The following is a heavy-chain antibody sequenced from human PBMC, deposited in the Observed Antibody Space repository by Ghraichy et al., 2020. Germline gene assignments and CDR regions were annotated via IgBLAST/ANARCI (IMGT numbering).Heavy chain of an antibody. CDR3: VKDSYGDPNTGYYHGLDV. D-gene: IGHD4-17*01. CDR2: ISGSAGNT. Sequence: GGSLRLSCAASGFTFTNYAMSWVRQTPGKGLEWVSGISGSAGNTYYADSVKGRFTISRDNSKNTLYLQMISLRVEDTAIFYCVKDSYGDPNTGYYHGLDVWGQGTTVTVSS. J-gene: IGHJ6*02. V-gene: IGHV3-23*01. CDR1: GFTFTNYA.